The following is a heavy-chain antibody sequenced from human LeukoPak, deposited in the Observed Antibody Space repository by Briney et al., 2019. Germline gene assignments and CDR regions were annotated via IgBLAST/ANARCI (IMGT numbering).Heavy chain of an antibody. CDR1: GYSFTSYW. D-gene: IGHD3-22*01. CDR3: ARRYYYDTSGSPDYFDY. V-gene: IGHV5-51*01. Sequence: GESLKISCKGSGYSFTSYWIGWVRRMPGKGLEWMGIIYPGDSDTRYSPSFQGQVTISADKSISTAYLQWSSLKASDTAMYYCARRYYYDTSGSPDYFDYWGQGTLVTVSS. J-gene: IGHJ4*02. CDR2: IYPGDSDT.